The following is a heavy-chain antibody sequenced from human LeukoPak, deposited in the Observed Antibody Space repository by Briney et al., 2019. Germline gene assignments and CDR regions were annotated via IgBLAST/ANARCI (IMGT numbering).Heavy chain of an antibody. D-gene: IGHD5-12*01. CDR3: ARAQLRSFDY. J-gene: IGHJ4*02. Sequence: SCXASGYTFTSYDINWVRQAPGQGLEWMGWVNPNSGNTGYAQKFQGRVTMTRNTSISTAYMELSSLRSEDTAVYYCARAQLRSFDYWGQGTLVTVSS. CDR1: GYTFTSYD. CDR2: VNPNSGNT. V-gene: IGHV1-8*01.